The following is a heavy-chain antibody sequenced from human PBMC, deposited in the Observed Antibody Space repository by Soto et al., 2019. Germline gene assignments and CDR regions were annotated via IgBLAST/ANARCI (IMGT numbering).Heavy chain of an antibody. CDR2: LSRGGGST. CDR3: VKDGLFRTDGFDI. CDR1: GFTFSSHG. Sequence: EAQLLESGGELVQPGGSLRLFCAASGFTFSSHGMSWVRQAPGKGLEWIAGLSRGGGSTYYADSVKGRFTISRDNSKNTLDLIMHSLRVEDTALYYCVKDGLFRTDGFDIWGQGTMVTVSS. D-gene: IGHD1-1*01. V-gene: IGHV3-23*01. J-gene: IGHJ3*02.